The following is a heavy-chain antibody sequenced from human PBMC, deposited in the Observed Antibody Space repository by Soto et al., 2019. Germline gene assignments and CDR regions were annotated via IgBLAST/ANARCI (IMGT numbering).Heavy chain of an antibody. D-gene: IGHD6-19*01. CDR1: GFTFSSYA. Sequence: EVQLLESGGGLVQPGGSLRLSCAASGFTFSSYAMSWVRQAPGKGLEWVSAISGSGGSTYYADSVKGGFTISRDNSKNTLYLQMNSLRAEDTAVYYCAKDSDRSGWSWDYYYMDVWGKGTTVTVSS. J-gene: IGHJ6*03. CDR3: AKDSDRSGWSWDYYYMDV. V-gene: IGHV3-23*01. CDR2: ISGSGGST.